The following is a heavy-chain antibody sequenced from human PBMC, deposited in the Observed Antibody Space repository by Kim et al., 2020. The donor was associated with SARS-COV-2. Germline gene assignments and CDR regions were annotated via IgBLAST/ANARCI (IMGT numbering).Heavy chain of an antibody. J-gene: IGHJ4*02. V-gene: IGHV4-39*01. CDR1: GGSISSSSYY. D-gene: IGHD3-3*01. CDR2: IYYSGST. Sequence: SETLSLTCTVSGGSISSSSYYWGWIRQPPGKGLEWIGSIYYSGSTYYNPSLKSRVTISVDTSKNQFSLKLCSVTAADTAVYYCARTPPSGLRFLEWLPSYYFDYWGQGTLVTVSS. CDR3: ARTPPSGLRFLEWLPSYYFDY.